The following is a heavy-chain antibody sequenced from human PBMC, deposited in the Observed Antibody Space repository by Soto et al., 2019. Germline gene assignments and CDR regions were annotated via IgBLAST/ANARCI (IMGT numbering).Heavy chain of an antibody. V-gene: IGHV3-23*01. CDR2: XXXXXXNA. J-gene: IGHJ4*02. CDR1: GFTFSNSA. CDR3: AKVTTTWPTFDY. D-gene: IGHD1-1*01. Sequence: SLRLSCAASGFTFSNSAMSWVRQAPGKGLEWVSXXXXXXXNAYYADSVKGRFTISRDNSKNTLYLEVKSLRAEDTAVYYCAKVTTTWPTFDYWGQGTLVTVSS.